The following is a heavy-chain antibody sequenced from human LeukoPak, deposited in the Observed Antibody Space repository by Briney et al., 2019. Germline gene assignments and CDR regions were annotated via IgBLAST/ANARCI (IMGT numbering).Heavy chain of an antibody. V-gene: IGHV3-23*01. J-gene: IGHJ6*02. CDR2: ITGSSDST. CDR1: GFTFSSSP. D-gene: IGHD3-10*02. Sequence: GGSLRLSCADSGFTFSSSPMSWVRQAPGKGLELVSAITGSSDSTSYAASVMGRFTISRDIAKTSLYLQMNSLRAEDTAVYYCVRDQQWRIYSGRFYPQAKAYYYYAMDVWGQGTTVSVSS. CDR3: VRDQQWRIYSGRFYPQAKAYYYYAMDV.